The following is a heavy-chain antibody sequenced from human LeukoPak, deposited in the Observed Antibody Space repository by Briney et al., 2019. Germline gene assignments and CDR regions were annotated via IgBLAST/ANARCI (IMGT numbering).Heavy chain of an antibody. CDR3: ARVRAIFGVVNILDYYYYMDV. CDR1: GYSISSGYY. Sequence: PSETLSLTCTVSGYSISSGYYWGWIRQPPGKGLEWIGEINHSGNSNYNPSLKSRVTISVDTSKNQFSLKLSSVTAADTAVYYCARVRAIFGVVNILDYYYYMDVWGKGTTVTVSS. J-gene: IGHJ6*03. D-gene: IGHD3-3*01. CDR2: INHSGNS. V-gene: IGHV4-38-2*02.